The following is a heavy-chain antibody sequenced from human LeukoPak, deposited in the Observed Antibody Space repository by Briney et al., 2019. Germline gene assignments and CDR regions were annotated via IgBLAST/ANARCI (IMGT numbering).Heavy chain of an antibody. CDR2: IYTSGST. V-gene: IGHV4-61*02. J-gene: IGHJ4*02. CDR3: ARGLHYYDSSGYYSG. Sequence: SETLSLTCTVSGGSISSSSYYWGWIRQPPGKGLEWIGRIYTSGSTNYNPSLKSRVTISVDTSKNQFSLKLSSVTAADTAVYYCARGLHYYDSSGYYSGWGQGTLVTVSS. CDR1: GGSISSSSYY. D-gene: IGHD3-22*01.